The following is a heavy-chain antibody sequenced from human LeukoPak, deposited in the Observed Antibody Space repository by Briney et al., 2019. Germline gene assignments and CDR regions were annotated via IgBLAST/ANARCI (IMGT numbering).Heavy chain of an antibody. D-gene: IGHD4-23*01. J-gene: IGHJ6*03. V-gene: IGHV3-48*01. CDR2: ISSSSRTI. CDR1: GFTFSSYS. Sequence: GGSLRLSCAASGFTFSSYSMNWVRQAPGKGLEWVSYISSSSRTIYYADSVKGRFTISRDNAKNSLYLQMNSLRAEDTAVYYCARGPDYGGNPRYYYYYMDVWGKGTTVTVSS. CDR3: ARGPDYGGNPRYYYYYMDV.